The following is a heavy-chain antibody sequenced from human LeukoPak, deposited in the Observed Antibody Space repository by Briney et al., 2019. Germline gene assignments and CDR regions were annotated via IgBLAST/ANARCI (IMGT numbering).Heavy chain of an antibody. CDR1: GFTFNHYG. Sequence: PGRSLRLSCAAAGFTFNHYGMHWVRQAPGKGLEWVSVIWSDGTNKYYAVSVEGRFTISRDDFDKTVYLQMSSLRPDDTGVYYCARDAQRGFDYSNSLQYWGQGTPVTVST. V-gene: IGHV3-33*01. D-gene: IGHD4-11*01. CDR2: IWSDGTNK. J-gene: IGHJ4*02. CDR3: ARDAQRGFDYSNSLQY.